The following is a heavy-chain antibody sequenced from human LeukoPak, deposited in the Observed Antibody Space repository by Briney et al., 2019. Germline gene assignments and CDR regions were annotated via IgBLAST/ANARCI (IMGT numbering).Heavy chain of an antibody. J-gene: IGHJ4*02. CDR3: ARGVEPLAANTLAY. CDR1: GFTVITND. V-gene: IGHV3-53*01. Sequence: GGSLRLSCAASGFTVITNDMTWVRQAPGKGLEWVSVIYSDGNTKYADSVQSRFTISRDNSKNTLYLEMNSLSPDDTAVYYCARGVEPLAANTLAYWGQGTLVTVSS. CDR2: IYSDGNT. D-gene: IGHD1-14*01.